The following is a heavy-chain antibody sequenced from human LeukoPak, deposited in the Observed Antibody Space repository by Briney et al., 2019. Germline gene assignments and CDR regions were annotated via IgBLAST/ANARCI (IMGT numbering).Heavy chain of an antibody. CDR3: ARHGHHGDHDY. D-gene: IGHD2-21*02. CDR1: GGSISAISGGPYY. CDR2: GNYSGNT. Sequence: SETLSLTCTVSGGSISAISGGPYYWGWIRQPPGKGLEWLGSGNYSGNTYTPSLKSRVTISIDTAKNQFALKVSCVTAADTAVYYCARHGHHGDHDYWGQGNLVTVSP. V-gene: IGHV4-39*01. J-gene: IGHJ4*02.